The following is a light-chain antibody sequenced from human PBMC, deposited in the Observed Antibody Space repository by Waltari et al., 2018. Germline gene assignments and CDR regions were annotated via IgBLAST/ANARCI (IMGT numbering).Light chain of an antibody. Sequence: DIQMTQSPSSLSASIGDRVTITCQASQEINDYLNWYQQKPGKAPKLLIFDASKLGAGVPARFRGDGSGTDFTLAINSLQPEDVATYYCQQHDNFPYTFGQGTTLHI. CDR1: QEINDY. CDR2: DAS. J-gene: IGKJ2*01. V-gene: IGKV1-33*01. CDR3: QQHDNFPYT.